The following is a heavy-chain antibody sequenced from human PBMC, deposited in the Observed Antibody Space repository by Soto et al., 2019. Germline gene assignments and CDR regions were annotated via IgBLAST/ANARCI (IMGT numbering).Heavy chain of an antibody. CDR1: GGSISSGDYY. CDR3: ATRDYGDYGYYYYGMDV. D-gene: IGHD4-17*01. CDR2: IYYSGST. J-gene: IGHJ6*02. V-gene: IGHV4-30-4*01. Sequence: QVQLQESGPGLVKPSQTLSLTCTVSGGSISSGDYYWSWIRQPPGKGLEWIGYIYYSGSTYYNPSLKSRVTRTVDTSKNPFSPKLSSVTAADTAVYYCATRDYGDYGYYYYGMDVWGQGTTVTVSS.